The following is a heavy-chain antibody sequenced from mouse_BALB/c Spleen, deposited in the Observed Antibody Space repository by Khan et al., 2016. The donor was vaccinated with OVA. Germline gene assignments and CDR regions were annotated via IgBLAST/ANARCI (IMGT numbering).Heavy chain of an antibody. J-gene: IGHJ3*01. CDR2: IDPVSGDT. V-gene: IGHV1-31*01. CDR3: TIHGYVACFTY. D-gene: IGHD2-2*01. CDR1: GYSFTSYY. Sequence: VQLKESGPELMKPGASVKISCKASGYSFTSYYIHWMIESHGTSLEWIGYIDPVSGDTTYNQKLKGKATLTVEKTSNTAYIQLRNLTSEDSACYYCTIHGYVACFTYWGQGTLVTVSA.